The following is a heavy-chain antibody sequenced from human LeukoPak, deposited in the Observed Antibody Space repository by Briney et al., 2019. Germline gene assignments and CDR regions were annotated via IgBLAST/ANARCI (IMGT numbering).Heavy chain of an antibody. CDR2: ISGYNGNT. CDR3: ARVLRGTMILVENYNFDY. V-gene: IGHV1-18*01. Sequence: ASVKVSCKSSGYTFISYGISWVRQAPGQGLEWMGWISGYNGNTKYAQNLQGRVTMTTDTSTSTAYMELRSLRSDDTAVYYCARVLRGTMILVENYNFDYWGQGTQVTVSS. CDR1: GYTFISYG. J-gene: IGHJ4*02. D-gene: IGHD3-22*01.